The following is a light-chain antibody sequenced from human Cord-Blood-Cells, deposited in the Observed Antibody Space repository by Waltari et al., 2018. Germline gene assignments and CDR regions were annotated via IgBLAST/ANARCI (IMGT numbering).Light chain of an antibody. J-gene: IGLJ1*01. V-gene: IGLV2-23*01. CDR2: EGS. CDR3: CSYAGSSTYV. Sequence: QSALTHPASVSGSPGQSITISCTGTSSDVGSHNLVSWYQQHPGKAPKLMIYEGSKRPSGVSNRFSGSKSGNTASLTISGLQAEDEADYYCCSYAGSSTYVFGTGTKVTVL. CDR1: SSDVGSHNL.